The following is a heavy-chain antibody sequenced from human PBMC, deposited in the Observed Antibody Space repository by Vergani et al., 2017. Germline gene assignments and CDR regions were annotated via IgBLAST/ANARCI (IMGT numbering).Heavy chain of an antibody. D-gene: IGHD1-1*01. V-gene: IGHV4-4*03. CDR3: VRQWKLQGAFDI. J-gene: IGHJ3*02. Sequence: QVQLQESGPGLVKPPGTLSLTCTFSGGSISNNNWWGWVRQPPGKGLEWIGEVYHSGSTNYNPSLKSRVTISVDKSKNQISLKLRSVTAADTAVYYCVRQWKLQGAFDIWGQGTMVTVSS. CDR1: GGSISNNNW. CDR2: VYHSGST.